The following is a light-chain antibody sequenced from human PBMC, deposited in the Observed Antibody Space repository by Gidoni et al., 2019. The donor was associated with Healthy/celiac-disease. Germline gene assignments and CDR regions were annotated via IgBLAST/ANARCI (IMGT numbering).Light chain of an antibody. Sequence: EIVMTQPPATLSVSPGERATLSCRASQSVSSNFAWYQQKPGQAPRLLIYGASTRATGIPARFSGSGSGTEFTLTISSLQSEDFAVYYCQQYNNWPRTFGQGTKLEIK. CDR3: QQYNNWPRT. CDR1: QSVSSN. V-gene: IGKV3-15*01. CDR2: GAS. J-gene: IGKJ2*01.